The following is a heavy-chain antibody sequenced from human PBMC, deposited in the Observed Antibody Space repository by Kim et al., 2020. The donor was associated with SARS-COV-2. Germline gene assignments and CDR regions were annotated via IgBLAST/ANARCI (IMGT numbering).Heavy chain of an antibody. Sequence: PSLKSRVTISVDTSKTQFSLKLSSVTAADTAVYYCASPVWFEESAVDYWGQGTLVTVSS. V-gene: IGHV4-39*01. D-gene: IGHD3-10*01. J-gene: IGHJ4*02. CDR3: ASPVWFEESAVDY.